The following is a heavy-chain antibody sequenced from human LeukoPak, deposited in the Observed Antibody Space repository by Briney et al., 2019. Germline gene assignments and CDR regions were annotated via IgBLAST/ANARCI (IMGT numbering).Heavy chain of an antibody. CDR1: GFTFINAW. CDR3: ARFAAGGSYYYYMDV. CDR2: IVSSGETI. V-gene: IGHV3-48*01. J-gene: IGHJ6*03. Sequence: GGSLRLSCAASGFTFINAWMTWVRQAPGKGLEWVSYIVSSGETIYYADSVKGRFTISRDNAKNSLYLQMNSLRADDTAVYYCARFAAGGSYYYYMDVWGKGTTVTVSS. D-gene: IGHD6-25*01.